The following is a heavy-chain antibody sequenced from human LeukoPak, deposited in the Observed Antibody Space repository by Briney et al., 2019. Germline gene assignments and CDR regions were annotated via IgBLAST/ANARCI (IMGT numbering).Heavy chain of an antibody. D-gene: IGHD3-10*01. CDR2: ISHSGSS. V-gene: IGHV4-38-2*02. Sequence: SETLSLTCAVSGYSISSGYFWAWIRQPPGKGLEWIGSISHSGSSYSKPSLKRRVIISVDTSNNQFSLKLTSVTAADTAAYYCARDGYYYNGSFEYWGQGIRVAVSS. CDR3: ARDGYYYNGSFEY. J-gene: IGHJ4*02. CDR1: GYSISSGYF.